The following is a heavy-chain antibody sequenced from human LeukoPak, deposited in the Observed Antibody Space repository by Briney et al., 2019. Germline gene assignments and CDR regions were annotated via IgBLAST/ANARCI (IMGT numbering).Heavy chain of an antibody. J-gene: IGHJ2*01. CDR1: GGSISSYY. CDR3: ARGFVAAAGTGWYFDL. V-gene: IGHV4-59*01. CDR2: IYYSGST. Sequence: SETLSLTCTVSGGSISSYYWNWIRQPPGKGLEWIGYIYYSGSTNYNPSLKSRVTISVDTSKNQFSLNLSSVIAADTAVYYCARGFVAAAGTGWYFDLWGRGTLVTVSS. D-gene: IGHD6-13*01.